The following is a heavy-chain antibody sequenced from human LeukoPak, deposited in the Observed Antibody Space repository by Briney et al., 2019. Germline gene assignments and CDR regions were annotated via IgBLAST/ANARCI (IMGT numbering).Heavy chain of an antibody. Sequence: GESLRISCKASGYSFTNYWISWVRQMPGKGLEWMGRIDPSDSNTNYSPSLQGHVTISADKSINTAYLQWSSLKASDTAVYYCTRLSYYGSGLLDYWGQGTRVTVSS. CDR1: GYSFTNYW. CDR2: IDPSDSNT. V-gene: IGHV5-10-1*01. D-gene: IGHD3-10*01. J-gene: IGHJ4*02. CDR3: TRLSYYGSGLLDY.